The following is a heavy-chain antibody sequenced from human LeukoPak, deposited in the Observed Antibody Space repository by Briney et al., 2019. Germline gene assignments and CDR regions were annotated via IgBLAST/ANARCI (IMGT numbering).Heavy chain of an antibody. V-gene: IGHV3-30*04. CDR2: ISYDGSDK. CDR1: GFTFSTYS. Sequence: GGSLRLSCAASGFTFSTYSMNWVRQAPGKGLEWVAVISYDGSDKYYADSVKGRFSISRDNAKSSLYLQMNSLRAEDTAVYFCAREREQWHAFDIWGQGTMVTVSS. CDR3: AREREQWHAFDI. D-gene: IGHD6-19*01. J-gene: IGHJ3*02.